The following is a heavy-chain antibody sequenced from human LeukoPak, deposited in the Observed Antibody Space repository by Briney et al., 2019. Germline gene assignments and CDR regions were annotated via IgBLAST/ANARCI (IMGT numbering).Heavy chain of an antibody. CDR2: ISYSGNS. D-gene: IGHD3-22*01. CDR3: VRMGYDSNGYYYSFDY. J-gene: IGHJ4*02. V-gene: IGHV4-59*01. CDR1: GVSISSYY. Sequence: PSETLSLTCTVSGVSISSYYWSWIRQPPGKGLEWITYISYSGNSNYNPSLKSRVTISVDTSENQFSLKLSSVTAADMAVYYCVRMGYDSNGYYYSFDYWGQGTLVTVSS.